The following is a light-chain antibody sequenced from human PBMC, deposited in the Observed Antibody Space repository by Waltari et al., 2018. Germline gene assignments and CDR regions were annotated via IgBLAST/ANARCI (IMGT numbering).Light chain of an antibody. V-gene: IGKV3-20*01. CDR2: GAS. CDR1: QSVSSY. CDR3: QSYSSSPLT. Sequence: VILTQSPATLSLSPGERATLSCRASQSVSSYLAWYQQKPGQAPRPLTSGASSRAAGIPDRCSGSGSGTEVTLTISSLDPEDFAVYYCQSYSSSPLTFGQGTKVEIK. J-gene: IGKJ1*01.